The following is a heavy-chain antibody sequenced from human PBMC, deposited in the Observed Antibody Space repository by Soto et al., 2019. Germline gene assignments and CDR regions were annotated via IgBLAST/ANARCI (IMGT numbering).Heavy chain of an antibody. CDR3: AKDMSSGDYSRRADY. CDR1: GFTFSGYA. V-gene: IGHV3-23*01. D-gene: IGHD1-26*01. J-gene: IGHJ4*02. CDR2: ISRSGGST. Sequence: GGSLRLSCAVSGFTFSGYAMSWVRQAPGKGLEWVSVISRSGGSTYYADSVKGRFTISRDNSKNTLYLQMNSLRVEDTAVYYCAKDMSSGDYSRRADYWGQGTLVTVSS.